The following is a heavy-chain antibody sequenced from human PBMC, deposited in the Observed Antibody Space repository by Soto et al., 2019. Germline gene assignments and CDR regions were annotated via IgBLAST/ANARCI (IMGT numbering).Heavy chain of an antibody. Sequence: QLQLQDSGPGLVKPSETLSLTCTVSGGSISSSSYYWGWIRQPPGKGLEWIGSIYYSGSTYYNPSLKSRVTISVDTSKNQFSLKLSSVTAADTAVYYCARVRSASFDYWGQGTLVTVSS. CDR1: GGSISSSSYY. CDR2: IYYSGST. V-gene: IGHV4-39*01. CDR3: ARVRSASFDY. J-gene: IGHJ4*02.